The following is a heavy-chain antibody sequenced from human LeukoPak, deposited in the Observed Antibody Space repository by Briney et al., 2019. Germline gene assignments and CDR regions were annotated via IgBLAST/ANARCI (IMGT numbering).Heavy chain of an antibody. D-gene: IGHD3-10*01. CDR1: GGSITRYY. J-gene: IGHJ4*02. V-gene: IGHV4-59*01. Sequence: SETLSLTCSVSGGSITRYYWSWIRQPPGKGLEWIGYIYYNGGTNYNPSLKSRVTISVDTSKNQFSLKLSPVTAADTAVYYCGRTDYYGSGTSWGQGTLVTVSS. CDR2: IYYNGGT. CDR3: GRTDYYGSGTS.